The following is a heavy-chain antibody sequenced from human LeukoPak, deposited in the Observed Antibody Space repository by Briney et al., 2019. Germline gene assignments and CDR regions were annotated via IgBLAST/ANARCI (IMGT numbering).Heavy chain of an antibody. CDR1: GFTFSSHG. J-gene: IGHJ4*02. V-gene: IGHV3-30*18. CDR2: ISYDGSNK. D-gene: IGHD1-26*01. Sequence: GRSLRLSCAATGFTFSSHGMGWVRQAPGKGLEWVTVISYDGSNKYYGDSVKGRFTISRDNSKNTLYLKMNSLRAEDTAVYYCAKEGSNGDFDYWGQGTLVTVSS. CDR3: AKEGSNGDFDY.